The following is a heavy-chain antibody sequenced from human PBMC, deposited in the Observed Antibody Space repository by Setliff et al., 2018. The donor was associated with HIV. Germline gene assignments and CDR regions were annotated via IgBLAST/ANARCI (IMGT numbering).Heavy chain of an antibody. V-gene: IGHV3-23*01. D-gene: IGHD1-1*01. Sequence: GGSLRLSCVASGFTLNNYAMNWVRQAPGKGLEWVSAISGSADNTYYAHSVKGRFTISRDYSKNTLFLHMNSLRAEDTAVYYCAKSGTGIIYFDYWGQGTLVTVSS. J-gene: IGHJ4*02. CDR2: ISGSADNT. CDR3: AKSGTGIIYFDY. CDR1: GFTLNNYA.